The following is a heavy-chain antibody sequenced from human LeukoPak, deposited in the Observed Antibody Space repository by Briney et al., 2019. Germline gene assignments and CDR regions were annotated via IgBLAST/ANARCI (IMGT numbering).Heavy chain of an antibody. J-gene: IGHJ5*02. CDR2: IMTSSYI. CDR1: GFTFSSYS. D-gene: IGHD6-13*01. V-gene: IGHV3-21*01. CDR3: ASLSSNWYINWFDP. Sequence: PGGSLRLSCAASGFTFSSYSMNWVRQAPGKGLEWVSSIMTSSYIYYADSVKGRFTISRDNAKNSLYLQMNSLRAEDTAVYYCASLSSNWYINWFDPWGQGTLVTVSS.